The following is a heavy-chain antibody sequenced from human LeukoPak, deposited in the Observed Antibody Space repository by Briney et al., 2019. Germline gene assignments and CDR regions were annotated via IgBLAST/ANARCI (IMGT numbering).Heavy chain of an antibody. CDR3: ARQTGGSPAFDF. V-gene: IGHV3-7*01. Sequence: GGSLRLSCAASGFTFSSHWMSWVRQAPGKGLEWVANIKQDGSEKYYVDSVRGRFTISRDNAKNSMYLQMNSLRAEDTAVYYCARQTGGSPAFDFWGQGTMVTVSS. CDR2: IKQDGSEK. CDR1: GFTFSSHW. D-gene: IGHD3-16*01. J-gene: IGHJ3*01.